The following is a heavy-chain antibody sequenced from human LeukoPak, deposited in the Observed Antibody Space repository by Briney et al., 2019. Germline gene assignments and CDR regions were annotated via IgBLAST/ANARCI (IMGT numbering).Heavy chain of an antibody. Sequence: SQTLSLTCAVSGGSISSGDYYWSWIRQPPGKGLEWIGYIYYSGSTYYNPSLKSRVTISVDTSKNQFSLKLSSVTAADTAVYYCARVTTVVTADYWGQGTLVTVSS. J-gene: IGHJ4*02. CDR3: ARVTTVVTADY. CDR1: GGSISSGDYY. V-gene: IGHV4-30-4*01. D-gene: IGHD2-15*01. CDR2: IYYSGST.